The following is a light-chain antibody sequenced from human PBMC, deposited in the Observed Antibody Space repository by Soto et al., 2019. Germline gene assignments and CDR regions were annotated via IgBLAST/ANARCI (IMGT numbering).Light chain of an antibody. J-gene: IGKJ4*01. CDR3: QQRSNWL. CDR2: DAS. CDR1: QSVSSY. V-gene: IGKV3-11*01. Sequence: EIVLTQSPATLSLSPGERATLSCRASQSVSSYLAWYQQKPGQAPRLLIYDASNRATGIPARFSGSGSGTDFILTISSLEPEDFAVYYCQQRSNWLFGGGTKVDIK.